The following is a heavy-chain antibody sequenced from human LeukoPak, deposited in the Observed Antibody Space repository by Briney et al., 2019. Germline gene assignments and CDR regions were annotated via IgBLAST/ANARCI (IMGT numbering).Heavy chain of an antibody. V-gene: IGHV3-30*03. CDR2: ISYDGNIK. CDR1: GFSFSSYD. CDR3: ARDDKGGYCSGGSCRADAFDI. Sequence: GGSLRLSCAASGFSFSSYDMHWVRQAPGKGLEWVAFISYDGNIKHYVDSVKGRFTISRDNAKNSLYLQMNSLRAEDTAVYYCARDDKGGYCSGGSCRADAFDIWGQGTMVTVSS. D-gene: IGHD2-15*01. J-gene: IGHJ3*02.